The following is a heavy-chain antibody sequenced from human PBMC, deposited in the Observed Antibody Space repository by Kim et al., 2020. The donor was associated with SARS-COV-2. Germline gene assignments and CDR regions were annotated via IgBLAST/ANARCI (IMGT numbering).Heavy chain of an antibody. V-gene: IGHV3-7*01. CDR2: K. J-gene: IGHJ4*02. D-gene: IGHD6-25*01. CDR3: ARDDGFRSIDH. Sequence: KFYVGPVEGRFTVSRDNDKNSVYLQMNGLRPEDTAVYYCARDDGFRSIDHWGQGILVTVSS.